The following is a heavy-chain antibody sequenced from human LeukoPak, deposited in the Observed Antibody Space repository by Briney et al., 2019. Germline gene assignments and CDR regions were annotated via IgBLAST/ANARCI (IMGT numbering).Heavy chain of an antibody. V-gene: IGHV4-59*01. CDR3: ARDTYFSGSSPGYFDY. CDR2: IYYSGST. Sequence: SETLSLTCTVSGGSISSYYWSWIRQPLGKGLEWIGYIYYSGSTNYNPSLKSRVTISVDTSKNQFSLKLSSVTAADTAVYYCARDTYFSGSSPGYFDYWGQGTLVTVSS. J-gene: IGHJ4*02. CDR1: GGSISSYY. D-gene: IGHD1-26*01.